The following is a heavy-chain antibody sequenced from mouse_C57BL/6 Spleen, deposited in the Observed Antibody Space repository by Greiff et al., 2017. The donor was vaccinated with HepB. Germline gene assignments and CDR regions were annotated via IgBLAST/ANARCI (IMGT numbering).Heavy chain of an antibody. D-gene: IGHD2-5*01. CDR2: INPNNGGT. Sequence: EVQLQQSGPELVKPGALVKMSCKASGYTFTDYNMHWVKQSHGKSLEWIGYINPNNGGTSYNQKFKGKATLTVNKSSSTAYMVLRSLTSEDSAVYYCLYSNYVWLAYWGQGTLVTVSA. J-gene: IGHJ3*01. CDR3: LYSNYVWLAY. CDR1: GYTFTDYN. V-gene: IGHV1-22*01.